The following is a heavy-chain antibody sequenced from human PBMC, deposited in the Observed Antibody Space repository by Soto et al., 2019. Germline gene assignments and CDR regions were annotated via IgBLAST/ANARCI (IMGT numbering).Heavy chain of an antibody. V-gene: IGHV4-39*01. CDR3: ARLKPGYSLD. D-gene: IGHD5-18*01. CDR2: IYYSGST. J-gene: IGHJ4*02. CDR1: GGSISSSSYY. Sequence: QLQLQESGPGLVKPSETLSLTCTVSGGSISSSSYYWGWIRQPPGKGLEWLGNIYYSGSTSYNPSLKSRVTISVDTSKNQFSLKLSSVTAADTAVYYCARLKPGYSLDWGQGTLVTVSS.